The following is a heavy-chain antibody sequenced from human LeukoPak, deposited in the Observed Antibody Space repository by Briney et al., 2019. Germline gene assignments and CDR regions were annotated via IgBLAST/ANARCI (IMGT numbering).Heavy chain of an antibody. CDR3: ARGRGNYYYYMDV. CDR1: GYTFTDYY. CDR2: INPNSGGT. Sequence: ASVKVSCDSSGYTFTDYYMHWVRQAPGQGLEWMGWINPNSGGTNYAQKFQGRVTMTRDTSISTAYMELSRLRSDDTAVYYCARGRGNYYYYMDVWGKGTTVTVSS. V-gene: IGHV1-2*02. J-gene: IGHJ6*03.